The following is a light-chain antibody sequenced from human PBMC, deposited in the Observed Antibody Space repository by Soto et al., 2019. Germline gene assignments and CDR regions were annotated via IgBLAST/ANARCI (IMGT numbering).Light chain of an antibody. V-gene: IGLV3-1*01. CDR2: QDS. CDR1: KLGDKY. J-gene: IGLJ1*01. CDR3: QAWDSSTACV. Sequence: SYELTQPPSESMSPGQTASIRGSGDKLGDKYACWYQQKPGQSPVLVIYQDSKRPSGIPERFSGSNSGNTATLTISGTQAMDEADYYCQAWDSSTACVFGTGTKVTVL.